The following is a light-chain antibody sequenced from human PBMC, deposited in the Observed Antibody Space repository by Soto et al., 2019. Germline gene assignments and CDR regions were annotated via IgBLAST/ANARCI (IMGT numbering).Light chain of an antibody. J-gene: IGKJ1*01. CDR3: MQLLRGWT. CDR2: FGS. V-gene: IGKV2-28*01. CDR1: QRLMHSSGNNF. Sequence: DIVMTQSPLSLPVTPGEPATISCRSSQRLMHSSGNNFLEWYLQKPGQSPQLLIYFGSNRATGVPDRFSGSGSGTDFTLKISRVEAEDVGVYYCMQLLRGWTFGQGTKVEIK.